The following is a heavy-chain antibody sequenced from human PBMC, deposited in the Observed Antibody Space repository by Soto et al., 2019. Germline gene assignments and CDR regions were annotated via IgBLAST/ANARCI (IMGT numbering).Heavy chain of an antibody. Sequence: PGGSLRLCCAASGLSVSSNDMSWVRQVPGKGLECVSIIYSADNTFYLDSVKGRFIISRDNSKNTVYLQMNSLRADDTAVYYCARGSLYWGQGTLVTVSS. V-gene: IGHV3-66*01. CDR3: ARGSLY. J-gene: IGHJ4*01. CDR2: IYSADNT. CDR1: GLSVSSND.